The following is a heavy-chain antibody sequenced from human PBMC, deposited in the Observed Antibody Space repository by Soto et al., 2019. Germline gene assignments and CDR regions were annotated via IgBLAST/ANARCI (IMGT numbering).Heavy chain of an antibody. CDR3: AGSTINWFDP. D-gene: IGHD3-9*01. J-gene: IGHJ5*02. V-gene: IGHV4-61*08. Sequence: PSETLSLTCAVSGGSISSGGYSWSWIRQPPGKGLEWIGDVYYSGSTKYNPSLKSRVTISVDTSKNQFSLKLSSVTAADTAVYYCAGSTINWFDPWGQGTLVTVSS. CDR1: GGSISSGGYS. CDR2: VYYSGST.